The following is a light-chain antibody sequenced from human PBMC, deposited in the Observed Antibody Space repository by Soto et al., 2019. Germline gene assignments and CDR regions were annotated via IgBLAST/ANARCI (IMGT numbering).Light chain of an antibody. Sequence: EIVLTQSPGTLSLSPGERATLSCRASQSVSSSYLAWFQQKPGQAPRLLIYGSSSRATGIPDRFSGSGSGTDFTLTISRLETEDFAVYYCHQYGTSGTFGQGTKVEIK. CDR2: GSS. J-gene: IGKJ1*01. CDR1: QSVSSSY. V-gene: IGKV3-20*01. CDR3: HQYGTSGT.